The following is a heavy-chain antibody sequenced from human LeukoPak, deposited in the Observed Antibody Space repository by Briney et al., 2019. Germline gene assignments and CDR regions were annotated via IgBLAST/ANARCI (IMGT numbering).Heavy chain of an antibody. J-gene: IGHJ6*03. V-gene: IGHV7-4-1*02. D-gene: IGHD3-22*01. CDR2: INTNTGNP. CDR1: GYTFTSYA. CDR3: ARGYYYDSSGYLPKPLPHTYYYYYMDV. Sequence: ASVKVSCKASGYTFTSYAMNWVRQAPGQGLEWMGWINTNTGNPTYAQGFTGRFVFSLDTSVSTAYLQISSLKAEDTAVYYCARGYYYDSSGYLPKPLPHTYYYYYMDVWGKGTTVTVSS.